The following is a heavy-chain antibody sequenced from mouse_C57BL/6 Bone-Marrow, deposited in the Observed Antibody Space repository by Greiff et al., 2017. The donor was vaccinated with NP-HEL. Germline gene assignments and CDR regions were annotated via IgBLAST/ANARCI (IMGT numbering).Heavy chain of an antibody. Sequence: EVQLVESGGGLVKPGGSLKLSCAASGFTFSDYGMHWVRQAPEKGLEWVAYISSGSSTIYYADTVKGRFTISRDNAKNTLFLQMTSLRSEDTAMYYCARGSSGPGYYYAMDYWGQGTSVTVSS. CDR1: GFTFSDYG. CDR2: ISSGSSTI. J-gene: IGHJ4*01. V-gene: IGHV5-17*01. CDR3: ARGSSGPGYYYAMDY. D-gene: IGHD3-2*02.